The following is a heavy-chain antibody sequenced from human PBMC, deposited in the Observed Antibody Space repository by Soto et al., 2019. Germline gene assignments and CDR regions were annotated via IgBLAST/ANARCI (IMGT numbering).Heavy chain of an antibody. Sequence: PGGSLRLSCAASGFTFSSYAMHWVRQAPGKGLEWVAVISYDGSNKYYADSVKGRFTISRDNSKNTLYLQMNSLRAEDTAVYYCARDSVPLVFHYCYGMDVWGQGTTVTVSS. CDR3: ARDSVPLVFHYCYGMDV. CDR2: ISYDGSNK. CDR1: GFTFSSYA. D-gene: IGHD6-13*01. J-gene: IGHJ6*02. V-gene: IGHV3-30-3*01.